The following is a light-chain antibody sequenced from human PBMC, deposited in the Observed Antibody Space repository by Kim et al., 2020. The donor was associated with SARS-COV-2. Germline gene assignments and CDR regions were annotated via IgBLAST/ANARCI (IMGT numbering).Light chain of an antibody. CDR1: RGSIDDNY. J-gene: IGLJ2*01. CDR2: EDD. CDR3: QSYNRDNVI. Sequence: GKTVTISCTRSRGSIDDNYVQWYQQRPGGVPTTVIYEDDQRPSGVSDRFSGSIDNSSNSASLTISGLRTEDVADYYCQSYNRDNVIFGGGTQLTVL. V-gene: IGLV6-57*03.